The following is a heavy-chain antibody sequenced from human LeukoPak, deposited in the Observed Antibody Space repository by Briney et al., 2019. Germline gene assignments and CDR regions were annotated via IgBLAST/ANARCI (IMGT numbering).Heavy chain of an antibody. CDR1: GFTFSSYW. CDR3: ARDEVTGEHCSGGSCYYYYYYYVDV. D-gene: IGHD2-15*01. CDR2: IKQDGSEK. V-gene: IGHV3-7*01. J-gene: IGHJ6*03. Sequence: GGSLRLSCAASGFTFSSYWMSWVRQAPGKGLEWVANIKQDGSEKYYVDSVKGRFTVSRDNAKNSLYLQMNSLRAEDTAVYYCARDEVTGEHCSGGSCYYYYYYYVDVWGKGTTVTVSS.